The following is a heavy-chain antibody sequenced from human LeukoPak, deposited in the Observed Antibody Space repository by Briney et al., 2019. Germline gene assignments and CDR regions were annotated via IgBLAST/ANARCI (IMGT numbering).Heavy chain of an antibody. D-gene: IGHD3-10*01. Sequence: QPGGSLRLSCAASGVTFSSYGMHWVRQAPGQGLEWVAVISYDGSNKYYADSVKGRFTISRDNSKNTLYLQMNSLRAEDTAVYYCAKAGVLWFGELLRHGMDVWGQGTTVTVSS. CDR3: AKAGVLWFGELLRHGMDV. V-gene: IGHV3-30*18. J-gene: IGHJ6*02. CDR1: GVTFSSYG. CDR2: ISYDGSNK.